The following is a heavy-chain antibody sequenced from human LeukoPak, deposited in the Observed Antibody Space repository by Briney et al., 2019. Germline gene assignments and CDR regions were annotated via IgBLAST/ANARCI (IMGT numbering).Heavy chain of an antibody. CDR1: GFTFRNYW. CDR3: ARGGGLNTNFDY. J-gene: IGHJ4*02. D-gene: IGHD2-15*01. Sequence: GGSLRLSCAASGFTFRNYWMGWVRQAPGKGLEWVANTKPDGSAEYYADSVRGRFTTSRDNANNFLYLQMNSLRAEDTAVYYCARGGGLNTNFDYWGQGTLVTVSS. CDR2: TKPDGSAE. V-gene: IGHV3-7*01.